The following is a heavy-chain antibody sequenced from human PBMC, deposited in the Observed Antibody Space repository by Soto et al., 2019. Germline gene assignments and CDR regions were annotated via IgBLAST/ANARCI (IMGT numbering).Heavy chain of an antibody. CDR1: GGTFSSYT. CDR2: IIPILGIA. CDR3: ARLRETQNDAFDI. J-gene: IGHJ3*02. Sequence: SVKVSCTASGGTFSSYTISWVRQAPGQGLEWMGRIIPILGIANYAQKFQGRVTITADKSTSTAYMELSSLRSEDTAVYYCARLRETQNDAFDIWGQGTMVTVSS. V-gene: IGHV1-69*02. D-gene: IGHD1-26*01.